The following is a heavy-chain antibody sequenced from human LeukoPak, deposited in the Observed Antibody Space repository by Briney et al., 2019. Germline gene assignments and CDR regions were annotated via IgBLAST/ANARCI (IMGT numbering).Heavy chain of an antibody. Sequence: SETLSLTCTVSGGSISSYYWSWIQQPPGKGLEWIGYIYYSGSTNYNPSLKSRVTISVDTSKNQFSLKLSSVTAADTAVYYCARTTEGYCRGRSCYSYYYYMDVWGKGTTVTVSS. V-gene: IGHV4-59*01. D-gene: IGHD2-15*01. CDR1: GGSISSYY. J-gene: IGHJ6*03. CDR2: IYYSGST. CDR3: ARTTEGYCRGRSCYSYYYYMDV.